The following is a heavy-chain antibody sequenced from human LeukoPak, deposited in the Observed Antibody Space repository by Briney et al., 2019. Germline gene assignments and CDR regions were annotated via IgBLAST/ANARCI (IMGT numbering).Heavy chain of an antibody. CDR1: GTTLSNYG. V-gene: IGHV1-18*01. CDR3: ARPRVARYYDRSGSFDY. CDR2: ISAYNGNT. D-gene: IGHD3-22*01. Sequence: ASVKVSCKASGTTLSNYGITWVRQAPGQGLEWMGWISAYNGNTNYAQKFQGRATMTTDTSTSTAYMELSSLRSDDTAVSYCARPRVARYYDRSGSFDYWGQGTLVTVSS. J-gene: IGHJ4*02.